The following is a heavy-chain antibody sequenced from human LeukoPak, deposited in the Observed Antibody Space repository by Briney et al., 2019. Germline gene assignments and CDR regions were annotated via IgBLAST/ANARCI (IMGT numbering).Heavy chain of an antibody. CDR2: IKQDGSEK. Sequence: GGSLRLSCAASGFTFSSYWMSWVRQAPGKGLEWVANIKQDGSEKYYVDSVKGRFTISRDNAKNSLYLQMNSLRAEDTAVYYCARGSYYDYVWGSYRRAYDFDYWGQGTLVTVSS. V-gene: IGHV3-7*04. CDR1: GFTFSSYW. CDR3: ARGSYYDYVWGSYRRAYDFDY. J-gene: IGHJ4*02. D-gene: IGHD3-16*02.